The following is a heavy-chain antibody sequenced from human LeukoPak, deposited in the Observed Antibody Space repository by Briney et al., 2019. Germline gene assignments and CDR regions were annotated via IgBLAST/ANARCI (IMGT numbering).Heavy chain of an antibody. CDR3: AKAKRAYDWNAFDI. J-gene: IGHJ3*02. CDR1: GFTFDDYA. D-gene: IGHD1-20*01. Sequence: PGRSLRLSCAASGFTFDDYAMHWARHAPGKGLEWVSGISWNGGSIRYADSVKGRFTICRDNAKHSLYLQRNSLRAEDTALNYCAKAKRAYDWNAFDIWGQGTMVTVSS. V-gene: IGHV3-9*01. CDR2: ISWNGGSI.